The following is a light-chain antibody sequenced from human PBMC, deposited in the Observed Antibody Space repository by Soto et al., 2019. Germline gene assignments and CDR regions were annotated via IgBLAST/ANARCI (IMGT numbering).Light chain of an antibody. CDR3: QQSYSTPPIT. J-gene: IGKJ5*01. CDR1: QSISSY. CDR2: AAS. V-gene: IGKV1-39*01. Sequence: DIQMTQSPSSLSASVGDRVTITRRASQSISSYLNWYQQKPGKAPKLLIYAASSLQSGVPSRFSGSGSGTDFTLTISSLQAEDFATYYCQQSYSTPPITFGQGTRLEIK.